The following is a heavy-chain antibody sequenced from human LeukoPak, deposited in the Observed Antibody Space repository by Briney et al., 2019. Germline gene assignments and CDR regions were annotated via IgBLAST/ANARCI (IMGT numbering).Heavy chain of an antibody. J-gene: IGHJ5*02. V-gene: IGHV3-30-3*01. Sequence: GPSLRLSCPPASFTFSSYATHSVRQGPSKGLGWLAAVSYEGSNRYYADSVKGGFTISRENSKRTVYLQMNSLRGDDTSVYYCARGPVHRQGLKWFDAWGQGIQVTVSS. CDR2: VSYEGSNR. CDR3: ARGPVHRQGLKWFDA. D-gene: IGHD3-16*01. CDR1: SFTFSSYA.